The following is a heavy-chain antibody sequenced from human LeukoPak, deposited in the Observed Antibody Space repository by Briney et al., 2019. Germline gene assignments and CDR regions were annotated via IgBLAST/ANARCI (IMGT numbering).Heavy chain of an antibody. J-gene: IGHJ4*02. D-gene: IGHD1-26*01. CDR3: STESGAFCPFGY. Sequence: PSGTLSLTCDVSGGSISNTNWWSWGRQPPGEGLEWIGEICLAGQTNYNPSLNGRVTMSLDEASNQLSLTVTPLTDADTAIYYLSTESGAFCPFGYWGQGTLVIVPS. CDR2: ICLAGQT. V-gene: IGHV4-4*02. CDR1: GGSISNTNW.